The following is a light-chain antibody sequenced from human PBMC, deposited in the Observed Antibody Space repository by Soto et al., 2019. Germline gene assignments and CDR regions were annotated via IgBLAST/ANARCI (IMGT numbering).Light chain of an antibody. V-gene: IGLV4-69*01. CDR2: LESDGSH. J-gene: IGLJ2*01. Sequence: QSVLTQSPSASASLGASVKLTCTLSSGHSSYAIAWHQQQPEKGPRYLMKLESDGSHTKGDAIPDRFSGSSSGAERYLTISSLQYEDEADYYCQTWGTGIHVVFGGGTKLTVL. CDR3: QTWGTGIHVV. CDR1: SGHSSYA.